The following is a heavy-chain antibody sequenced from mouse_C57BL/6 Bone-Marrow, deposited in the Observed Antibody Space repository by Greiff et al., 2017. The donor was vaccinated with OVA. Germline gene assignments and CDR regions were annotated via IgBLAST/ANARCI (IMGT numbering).Heavy chain of an antibody. Sequence: QVQLQQSGAELVRPGASVTLSCKASGYTFTDYEMHWVKQTPVHGLAWIGAIDPETGGTAYHQKFKGKAILTADKSSSTAYMVLRSLTSEDSAVYYCTRGYGSFDYWGQGTTLTVSS. V-gene: IGHV1-15*01. D-gene: IGHD1-1*01. CDR3: TRGYGSFDY. J-gene: IGHJ2*01. CDR1: GYTFTDYE. CDR2: IDPETGGT.